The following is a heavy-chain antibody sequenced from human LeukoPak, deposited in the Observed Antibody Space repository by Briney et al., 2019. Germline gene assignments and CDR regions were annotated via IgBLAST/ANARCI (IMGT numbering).Heavy chain of an antibody. D-gene: IGHD3-22*01. V-gene: IGHV4-4*07. J-gene: IGHJ3*02. CDR3: ARELVYYYDSSGYYLDAFDI. CDR2: IYTSGST. CDR1: GGSISSYY. Sequence: SETLSLTXTVSGGSISSYYWSWIRQPAGKGLEWIGRIYTSGSTNYNPSLKSRVTMSVDTSKNQFSLKLSSVTAADTAVYYCARELVYYYDSSGYYLDAFDIWGQGTMVTVSS.